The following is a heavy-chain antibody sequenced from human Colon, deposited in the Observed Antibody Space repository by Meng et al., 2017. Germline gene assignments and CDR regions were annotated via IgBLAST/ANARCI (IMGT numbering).Heavy chain of an antibody. CDR2: IYHTGTT. CDR3: ARRGITYDAAQFFDY. J-gene: IGHJ5*01. Sequence: QLQLQESGPGLVKPSGPLSGTCPVSGDSISSTTWWNWVRQAPGQGLEWIWEIYHTGTTNINPSFKSRVTMSIDKSRNEFSLKLNSLTAADTAIYYCARRGITYDAAQFFDYWGQGILVTVSS. V-gene: IGHV4-4*02. D-gene: IGHD2-15*01. CDR1: GDSISSTTW.